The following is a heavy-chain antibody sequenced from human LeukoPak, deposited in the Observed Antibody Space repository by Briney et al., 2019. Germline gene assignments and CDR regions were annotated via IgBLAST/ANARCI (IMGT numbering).Heavy chain of an antibody. D-gene: IGHD3-3*01. CDR2: IYYSGST. Sequence: PSETLSLTCTVSGGSISSYYWSWIRQPAGKGLEWIGRIYYSGSTYYNPSLKSRVTISVDTSKNQFSLKLSSVTAADTAVYYCARHRIGIYDFWSGYSYDAFDIWGQGTMVTVSS. J-gene: IGHJ3*02. V-gene: IGHV4-59*05. CDR3: ARHRIGIYDFWSGYSYDAFDI. CDR1: GGSISSYY.